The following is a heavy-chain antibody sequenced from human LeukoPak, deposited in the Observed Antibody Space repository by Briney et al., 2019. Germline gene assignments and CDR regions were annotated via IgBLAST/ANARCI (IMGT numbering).Heavy chain of an antibody. CDR1: GYTFVDYY. CDR2: INPNSGGT. V-gene: IGHV1-2*06. Sequence: ASVKVSCKASGYTFVDYYIYWVRRAPGQGLECMGRINPNSGGTSCAQRFQSRVTLTSDTSISTAYMELSGLTSDDTAVYYCARTVTAAGNDYWGQGTLVTVSS. D-gene: IGHD6-13*01. J-gene: IGHJ4*02. CDR3: ARTVTAAGNDY.